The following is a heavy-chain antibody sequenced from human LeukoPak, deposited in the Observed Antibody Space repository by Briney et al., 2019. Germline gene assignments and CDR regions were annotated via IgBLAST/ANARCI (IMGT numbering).Heavy chain of an antibody. CDR1: GGSISSYY. J-gene: IGHJ4*02. CDR3: AKSATYDSSGYPAGIDY. V-gene: IGHV3-23*01. CDR2: ISGSGGST. Sequence: PSETLSLTCTVSGGSISSYYWSWVRQAPGKGLEWVSAISGSGGSTYYADSVKGRFTISRDNSKNTLYLQMNSLRAEDTAVYYCAKSATYDSSGYPAGIDYWGQGTLVTVSS. D-gene: IGHD3-22*01.